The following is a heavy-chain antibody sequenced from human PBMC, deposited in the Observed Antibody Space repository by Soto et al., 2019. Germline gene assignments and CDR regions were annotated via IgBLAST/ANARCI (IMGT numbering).Heavy chain of an antibody. V-gene: IGHV5-51*01. CDR2: IYPGDSDT. Sequence: PGESLKISCKGSGYRFTSYWIGWVRQMPGKGLEWMGIIYPGDSDTRYSPSSQGQVTISADKSISAAYLQWSSLKASDTAMYYCARQGAGAVYSYGSIDYWGQGTLVTVSS. CDR3: ARQGAGAVYSYGSIDY. CDR1: GYRFTSYW. D-gene: IGHD5-18*01. J-gene: IGHJ4*02.